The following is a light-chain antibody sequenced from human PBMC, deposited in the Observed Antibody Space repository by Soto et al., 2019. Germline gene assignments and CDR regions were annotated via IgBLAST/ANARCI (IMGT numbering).Light chain of an antibody. Sequence: EVEMTQSPATLSVSPGERVTLSCRASQRVSSNLAWYQQKPGQAPRLLIYGASTRATGIPARFSGSGSGTEFTLTISSLQSEEFAVYYCQQYNGWPLTFGGGTKVEIK. CDR2: GAS. J-gene: IGKJ4*01. V-gene: IGKV3-15*01. CDR3: QQYNGWPLT. CDR1: QRVSSN.